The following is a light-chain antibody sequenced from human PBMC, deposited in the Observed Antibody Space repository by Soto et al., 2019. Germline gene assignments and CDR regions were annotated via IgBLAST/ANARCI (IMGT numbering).Light chain of an antibody. Sequence: QSALTQPPSASGSPGQSVTISCTGTSSDVGGSDYVSWYQHHPGKAPKLMIYDVSKRPSGVPDRCSGSKSGNMASLTVSGLQADDEAEYYCLSHVGHSNGFGTGTKRTVL. CDR2: DVS. J-gene: IGLJ1*01. V-gene: IGLV2-8*01. CDR1: SSDVGGSDY. CDR3: LSHVGHSNG.